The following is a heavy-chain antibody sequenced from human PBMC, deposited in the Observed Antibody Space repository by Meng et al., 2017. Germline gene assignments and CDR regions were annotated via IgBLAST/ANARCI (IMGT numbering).Heavy chain of an antibody. CDR2: ISSSSSYI. Sequence: GESLKISCAASGFTFSSYSMSWVRQAPGKGLEWVSSISSSSSYIYYADSVKGRFTISRDNAKNSLYLQMNSLRAEDTAVYYCARVGWFGELLRDHDAFDIWGQGTMVTVSS. CDR3: ARVGWFGELLRDHDAFDI. V-gene: IGHV3-21*01. CDR1: GFTFSSYS. J-gene: IGHJ3*02. D-gene: IGHD3-10*01.